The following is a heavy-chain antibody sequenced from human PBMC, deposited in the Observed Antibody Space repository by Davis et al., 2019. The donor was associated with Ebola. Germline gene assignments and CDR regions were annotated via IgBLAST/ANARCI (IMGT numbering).Heavy chain of an antibody. CDR3: ARGYGSGWYSY. D-gene: IGHD6-19*01. V-gene: IGHV1-18*01. CDR1: GYTFTSYA. J-gene: IGHJ4*02. Sequence: AASVKVSCKASGYTFTSYAMHWVRQAPGQGLEWMGWISAYNGNTNYAQKLQGRVTMTTDTSTSTAYMELRSLRSDDTAVYYCARGYGSGWYSYWGQGTLVTVSS. CDR2: ISAYNGNT.